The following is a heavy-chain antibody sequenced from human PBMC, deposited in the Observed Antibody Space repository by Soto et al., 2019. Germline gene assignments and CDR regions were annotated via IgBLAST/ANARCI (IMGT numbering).Heavy chain of an antibody. CDR3: AREDSAGTTAAVDM. J-gene: IGHJ3*02. Sequence: QVQLQQSGPGLVRPSQTLSLTCAISGDSVSSSRAAWGWIRQSPSRGLEWLGRTYYRTRWYSDYAESGQSRITSKPDTYKNQLSLQMNSATPEDTAVYYCAREDSAGTTAAVDMWGQGTMVTVSS. CDR2: TYYRTRWYS. V-gene: IGHV6-1*01. D-gene: IGHD1-1*01. CDR1: GDSVSSSRAA.